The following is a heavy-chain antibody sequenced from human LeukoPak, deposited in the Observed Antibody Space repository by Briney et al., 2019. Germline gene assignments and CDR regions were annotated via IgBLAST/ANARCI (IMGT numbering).Heavy chain of an antibody. J-gene: IGHJ4*02. D-gene: IGHD6-13*01. CDR1: GFTFSSYA. CDR3: ASPGYSSSWYYFVY. Sequence: GGSLRLSCAASGFTFSSYAMHWVRQAPGKGLEWVAVISYDGSNKYYADSVKGRFTISRDNSKNTLYLQMNSLRAEETAVYYCASPGYSSSWYYFVYWGQGTLVTVSS. CDR2: ISYDGSNK. V-gene: IGHV3-30-3*01.